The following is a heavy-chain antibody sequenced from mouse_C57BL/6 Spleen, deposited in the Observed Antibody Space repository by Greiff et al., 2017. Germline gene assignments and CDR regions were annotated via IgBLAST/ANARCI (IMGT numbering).Heavy chain of an antibody. CDR3: ARATGRWYFDV. CDR1: GYSITSGYY. J-gene: IGHJ1*03. V-gene: IGHV3-6*01. D-gene: IGHD4-1*02. CDR2: ISYDGSN. Sequence: ESGPGLVKPSQSLSLTCSVTGYSITSGYYWNWIRQFPGNKLEWMGYISYDGSNNYNPSLKNRISITRDTSKNQFFLKLNSVTTEDTATYYCARATGRWYFDVWGTGTTVTVSS.